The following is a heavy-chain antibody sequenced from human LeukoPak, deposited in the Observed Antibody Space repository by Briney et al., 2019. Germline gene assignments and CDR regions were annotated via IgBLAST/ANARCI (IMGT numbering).Heavy chain of an antibody. CDR2: ISSSSNT. V-gene: IGHV3-21*01. CDR3: ARDEGFCSGGRCIIFVFAS. CDR1: GFTFSSYS. Sequence: GGSLRLSCAASGFTFSSYSMNWVRQAPGQGLEWVSSISSSSNTYYADSLKGRFTISRDNANNSLSLQMNRLRPEDTAVYYCARDEGFCSGGRCIIFVFASWGQGTLVTVSS. J-gene: IGHJ4*02. D-gene: IGHD2-15*01.